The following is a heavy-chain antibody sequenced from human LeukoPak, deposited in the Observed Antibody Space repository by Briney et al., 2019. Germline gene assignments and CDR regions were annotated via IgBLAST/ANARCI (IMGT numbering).Heavy chain of an antibody. CDR1: GFTFSSYE. J-gene: IGHJ4*02. CDR2: ISSSGSTI. D-gene: IGHD3-22*01. V-gene: IGHV3-48*03. CDR3: ARGGSGYFFFDY. Sequence: GGSLRLSCAASGFTFSSYEMNWVRQAPGKGLEWVSYISSSGSTIYYADSVKGRFTISRDNAKNSLYLRMNSLRAEDTAVYYCARGGSGYFFFDYWGQGTLVTASS.